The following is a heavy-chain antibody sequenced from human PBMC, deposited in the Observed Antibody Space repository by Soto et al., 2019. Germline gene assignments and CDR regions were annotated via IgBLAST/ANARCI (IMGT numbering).Heavy chain of an antibody. CDR1: GFTFSSYA. V-gene: IGHV3-30-3*01. Sequence: GGSLRLSCAASGFTFSSYAMHWVRQAPGKGLEWVAAISYDGSNKYYADSVKGRFTISRDNSKNTLYLQMNSLRAEDTAVYYCARALRDGYNYDYWGQGTLVTVSS. J-gene: IGHJ4*02. CDR2: ISYDGSNK. D-gene: IGHD5-12*01. CDR3: ARALRDGYNYDY.